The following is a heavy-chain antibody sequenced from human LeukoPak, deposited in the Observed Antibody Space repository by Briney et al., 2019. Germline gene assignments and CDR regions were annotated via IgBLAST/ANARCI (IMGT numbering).Heavy chain of an antibody. D-gene: IGHD1-26*01. J-gene: IGHJ4*02. CDR3: ARVGSGNYYKYFEH. CDR2: IYSGAGT. V-gene: IGHV3-53*01. CDR1: GFTVSGTY. Sequence: GGSLRLSCAASGFTVSGTYMSWVRQAPGKGLEWVSVIYSGAGTYYADSVKGRFTISRGNSKNTLHLQMNSLRAEDTAVYYCARVGSGNYYKYFEHWGQGTLVTVSS.